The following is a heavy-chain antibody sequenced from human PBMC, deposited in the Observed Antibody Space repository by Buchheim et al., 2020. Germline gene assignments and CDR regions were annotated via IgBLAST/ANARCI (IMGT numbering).Heavy chain of an antibody. V-gene: IGHV4-39*01. D-gene: IGHD1-26*01. CDR2: IYYSGST. J-gene: IGHJ5*02. CDR3: ARRRSYSRGWFDP. CDR1: GGSISSSSYY. Sequence: QLQLQESGPGLVKPSETLSLTCTVSGGSISSSSYYWGWIRQPPGKGLEWIGSIYYSGSTYYNPSLKSRVTLSVDTSKNQFSLKLSSVTAADTAVYYCARRRSYSRGWFDPWGQGTL.